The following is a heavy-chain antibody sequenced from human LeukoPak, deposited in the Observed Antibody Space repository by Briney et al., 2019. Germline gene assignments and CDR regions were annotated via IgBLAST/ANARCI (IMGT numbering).Heavy chain of an antibody. Sequence: GGSLRLSCAASGFTFSSYSMNWVRQAPGKGLEWVASISSSTNYIYYADSVKGRFTISRDNSKNTLYLQMNSLRAEDTAVYYCAKDYLDIVVVPAALDAFDIWGQGTMVTVSS. CDR1: GFTFSSYS. CDR3: AKDYLDIVVVPAALDAFDI. D-gene: IGHD2-2*03. J-gene: IGHJ3*02. CDR2: ISSSTNYI. V-gene: IGHV3-21*04.